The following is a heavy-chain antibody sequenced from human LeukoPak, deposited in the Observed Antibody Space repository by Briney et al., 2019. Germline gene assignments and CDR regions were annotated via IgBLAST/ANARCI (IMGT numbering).Heavy chain of an antibody. Sequence: PGGSLRLSCAASGFTFSNYSMNWVRQAPGKGLEWVSSISSSSNYIYYADSVKDRFTISRDNAKNSLYLQMDSLRAEDTAVYYCAGRWGYSGSPAPDTFDIWAKGTMVTVSS. V-gene: IGHV3-21*01. J-gene: IGHJ3*02. CDR2: ISSSSNYI. CDR3: AGRWGYSGSPAPDTFDI. CDR1: GFTFSNYS. D-gene: IGHD1-26*01.